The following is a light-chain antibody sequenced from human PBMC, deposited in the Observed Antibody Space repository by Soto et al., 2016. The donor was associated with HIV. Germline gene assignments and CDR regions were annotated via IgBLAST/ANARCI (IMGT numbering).Light chain of an antibody. CDR3: QVWDSSSDHVI. Sequence: SYVLTQPPSVSVAPGKTARITCGGNNIGSKSVHWCQQKPGQAPVLVVYDDTDRPSGIPERFSDFNSGKTATLTISRVEAGDEADYYCQVWDSSSDHVIFGGGTKLTVL. CDR1: NIGSKS. CDR2: DDT. J-gene: IGLJ2*01. V-gene: IGLV3-21*03.